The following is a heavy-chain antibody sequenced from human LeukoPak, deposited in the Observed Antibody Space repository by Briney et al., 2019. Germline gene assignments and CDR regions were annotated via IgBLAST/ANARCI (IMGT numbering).Heavy chain of an antibody. V-gene: IGHV3-48*03. Sequence: PGGSLRLSCAASGFTFSSYEMNWVRQAPGKGLEWVSYIRSSGSTIYYADSVKGRFTISRDNAKNSLYLQMNSLSGEDTAVYYCARGIDPQHGSTPYYYGMDVWGQGTTVTVSS. J-gene: IGHJ6*02. CDR2: IRSSGSTI. CDR3: ARGIDPQHGSTPYYYGMDV. D-gene: IGHD2-2*01. CDR1: GFTFSSYE.